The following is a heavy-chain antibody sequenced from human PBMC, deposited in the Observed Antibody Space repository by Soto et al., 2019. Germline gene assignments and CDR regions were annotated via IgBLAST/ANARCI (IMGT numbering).Heavy chain of an antibody. V-gene: IGHV1-69*06. CDR3: ARQKAMPPHFYSGMDV. J-gene: IGHJ6*02. CDR2: IIPMFGTA. CDR1: GGTFGSYT. D-gene: IGHD2-2*01. Sequence: QVHLVQSGAEVKKPGSSVKVSCTASGGTFGSYTVTWVRQAPGQGLEWMGEIIPMFGTASYALKFQGRVTLTADKSTTTAHMELSSLSSDDTAVYFCARQKAMPPHFYSGMDVWGQGTTVTVSS.